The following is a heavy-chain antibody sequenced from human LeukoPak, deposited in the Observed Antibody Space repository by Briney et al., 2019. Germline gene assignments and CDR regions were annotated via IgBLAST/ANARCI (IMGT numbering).Heavy chain of an antibody. CDR1: GFTFSGSA. Sequence: SGGSLRLSCAASGFTFSGSAMHWLRQASGKGLEWAGLIRSEGNSYSTAYVAWVKSRFTISRDNSKNTEYLQMNSLKTEDTAVYYCTSATYYYDSRHDAFDIWGQGTMVTVSS. D-gene: IGHD3-22*01. CDR3: TSATYYYDSRHDAFDI. V-gene: IGHV3-73*01. CDR2: IRSEGNSYST. J-gene: IGHJ3*02.